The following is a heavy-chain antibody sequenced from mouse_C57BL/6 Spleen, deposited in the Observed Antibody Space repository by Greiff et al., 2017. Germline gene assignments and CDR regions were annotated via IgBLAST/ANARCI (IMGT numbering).Heavy chain of an antibody. CDR3: TRDRYYGSSTEYYFDY. Sequence: EVQRVESGEGLVKPGGSLKLSCAASGFTFSSYAMSWVRQTPEKRLEWVAYISSGGDYIYYADTVKGRFTISRDNARNTLYLQMSSLKSEDTAMYYCTRDRYYGSSTEYYFDYWGQGTTLTVSS. CDR1: GFTFSSYA. J-gene: IGHJ2*01. D-gene: IGHD1-1*01. CDR2: ISSGGDYI. V-gene: IGHV5-9-1*02.